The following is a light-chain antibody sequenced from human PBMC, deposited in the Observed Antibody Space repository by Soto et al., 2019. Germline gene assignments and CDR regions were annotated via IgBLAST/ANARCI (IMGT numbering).Light chain of an antibody. V-gene: IGKV1-39*01. Sequence: DIQMTQSPSSLSASVGDRVTITCRASQSISSYLNWYQQKPGKAPKLLIYAASSLQSGVPSRFSGSGSGTDFTLTISSLQPEDFATYYCQQSYSTPLWTLGQRTKLEIK. CDR2: AAS. J-gene: IGKJ2*02. CDR1: QSISSY. CDR3: QQSYSTPLWT.